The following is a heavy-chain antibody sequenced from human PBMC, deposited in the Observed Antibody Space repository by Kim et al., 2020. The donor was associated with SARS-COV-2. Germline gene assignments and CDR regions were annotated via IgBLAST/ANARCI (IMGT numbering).Heavy chain of an antibody. CDR3: ARQENYDILTGYYTETYYFDY. CDR1: GYSFTSYW. D-gene: IGHD3-9*01. Sequence: GESLKISCKGSGYSFTSYWIGWVRQMPGKGLEWMGIIYPGDSDTRYSPSFQGQVTISADKSISTAYLQWSSLKASDTAMYYCARQENYDILTGYYTETYYFDYWGQGTLVTVSS. V-gene: IGHV5-51*01. CDR2: IYPGDSDT. J-gene: IGHJ4*02.